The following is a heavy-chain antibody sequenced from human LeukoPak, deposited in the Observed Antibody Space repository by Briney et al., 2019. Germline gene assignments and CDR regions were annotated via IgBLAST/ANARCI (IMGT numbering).Heavy chain of an antibody. CDR2: IYYSGST. CDR1: GGSISSSSYY. D-gene: IGHD3-22*01. V-gene: IGHV4-39*07. CDR3: AREVPPYYYDSSGRLDY. Sequence: SETLSLTCTVSGGSISSSSYYWGWIRQPPGKGLEWIGSIYYSGSTYYNPSLKSRVTISVDTSKNQFSLKLNSVTAADTAVYYCAREVPPYYYDSSGRLDYWGQGTLVTVSS. J-gene: IGHJ4*02.